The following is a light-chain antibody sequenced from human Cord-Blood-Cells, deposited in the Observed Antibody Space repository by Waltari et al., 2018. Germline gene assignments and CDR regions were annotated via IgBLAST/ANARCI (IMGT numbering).Light chain of an antibody. CDR3: SSYAGSNNLV. J-gene: IGLJ2*01. Sequence: HSALTQPPSASGPPGQSVTISCPGTSSAVGGYNYVSWYQQHPGKAPKLMIYEVSKRPSGVPDRFSGSKSGNTASLTVSGLQAEDEADYYCSSYAGSNNLVFGGGTKLTVL. V-gene: IGLV2-8*01. CDR2: EVS. CDR1: SSAVGGYNY.